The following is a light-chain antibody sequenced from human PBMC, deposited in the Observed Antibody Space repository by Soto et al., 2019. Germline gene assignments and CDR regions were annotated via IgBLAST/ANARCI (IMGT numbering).Light chain of an antibody. J-gene: IGLJ3*02. Sequence: QSVLTQSSSASASLGSSVKLTCTLSSGHSGYIIAWHQQQPGKAPRYLMKLEGSGSYNKGSGVPDRFSGSSSGADRYLTISNLQFEDEADYYCETWDDNAWVFGVGTKVTVL. CDR1: SGHSGYI. V-gene: IGLV4-60*02. CDR3: ETWDDNAWV. CDR2: LEGSGSY.